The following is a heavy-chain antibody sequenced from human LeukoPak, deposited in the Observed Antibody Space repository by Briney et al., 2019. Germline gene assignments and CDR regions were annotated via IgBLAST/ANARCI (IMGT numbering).Heavy chain of an antibody. CDR3: ASTHIAAALAWRFDY. CDR2: IYYSGST. J-gene: IGHJ4*02. Sequence: SETLSLTCTVSGGSISSYYWSWIRQPPGKGMEWIGYIYYSGSTSYNPSLKTRVTITVDTSKNQSPLKLSSVTAADTAVYYCASTHIAAALAWRFDYWGQGTLVTVSS. D-gene: IGHD6-13*01. CDR1: GGSISSYY. V-gene: IGHV4-59*08.